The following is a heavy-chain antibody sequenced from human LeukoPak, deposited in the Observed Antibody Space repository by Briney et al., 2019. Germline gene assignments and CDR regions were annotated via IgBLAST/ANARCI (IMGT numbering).Heavy chain of an antibody. V-gene: IGHV3-53*05. J-gene: IGHJ4*02. D-gene: IGHD5-24*01. CDR2: IYSGGST. Sequence: GGSLRLSCAASGFTVSRNYMTWVRQAPGKGLEWVSVIYSGGSTYYADSVKGRFTISRDNSKSTLFLQMNSLRAEDTAVYYCARDGGGGYNQIDFWGQGTLVTVSS. CDR1: GFTVSRNY. CDR3: ARDGGGGYNQIDF.